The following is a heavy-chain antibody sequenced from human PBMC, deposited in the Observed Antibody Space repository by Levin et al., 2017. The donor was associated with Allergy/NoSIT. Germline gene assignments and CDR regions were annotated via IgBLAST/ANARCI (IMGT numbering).Heavy chain of an antibody. CDR3: AKGRCSGGSCYSRGFDY. J-gene: IGHJ4*02. D-gene: IGHD2-15*01. V-gene: IGHV3-23*01. CDR2: ISGSGGST. CDR1: GFTFSSYA. Sequence: SCAASGFTFSSYAMSWVRQAPGKGLEWVSGISGSGGSTYYADSVKGRFTISRDNSKNTLYLQMNSLRAEDTALYYCAKGRCSGGSCYSRGFDYWGQGTLVTVSS.